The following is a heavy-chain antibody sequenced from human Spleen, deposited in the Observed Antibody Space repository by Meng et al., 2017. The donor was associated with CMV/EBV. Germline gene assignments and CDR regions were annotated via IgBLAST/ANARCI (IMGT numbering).Heavy chain of an antibody. CDR1: YTFPSYG. D-gene: IGHD3-3*01. CDR3: ARENYDFWSGIRGWFDP. J-gene: IGHJ5*02. Sequence: YTFPSYGISWVRQAPGQGLEWMGWISAYNGNTNYAQKLQDRVTMTTDTSTSTAYMELRSLRSDDTAVYYCARENYDFWSGIRGWFDPWGQGTLVTVSS. CDR2: ISAYNGNT. V-gene: IGHV1-18*01.